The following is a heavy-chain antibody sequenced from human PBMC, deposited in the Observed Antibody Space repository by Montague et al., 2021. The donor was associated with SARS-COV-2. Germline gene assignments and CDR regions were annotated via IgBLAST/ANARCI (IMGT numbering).Heavy chain of an antibody. D-gene: IGHD3-3*01. CDR1: GFSLNTDGVG. J-gene: IGHJ3*01. CDR2: IYRDGDQ. Sequence: PALVKPTQTLTLTCVFSGFSLNTDGVGVAWIRRPPGKALEWLALIYRDGDQRYSPSLKTRVTITKDTSRNRVVLTMTNLDPVDTATYYCARRYDFYRAEAFDAWGQGTMVTVSS. CDR3: ARRYDFYRAEAFDA. V-gene: IGHV2-5*02.